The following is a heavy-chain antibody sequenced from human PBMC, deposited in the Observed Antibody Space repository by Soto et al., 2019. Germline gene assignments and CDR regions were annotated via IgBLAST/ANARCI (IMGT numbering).Heavy chain of an antibody. CDR3: ARISNTSHSWFDP. Sequence: PGGSLRLSCAASGFTFSDYYMSWVRQAPGKGLEWVSYITSSGSTIFYADSVKGRFTISRDNAKNSLYLQMNSLRAEDTAVYYCARISNTSHSWFDPWGQVTLSNVSS. CDR1: GFTFSDYY. J-gene: IGHJ5*02. CDR2: ITSSGSTI. V-gene: IGHV3-11*01. D-gene: IGHD2-2*01.